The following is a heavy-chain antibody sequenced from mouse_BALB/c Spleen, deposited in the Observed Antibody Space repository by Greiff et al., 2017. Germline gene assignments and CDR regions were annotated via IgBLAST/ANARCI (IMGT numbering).Heavy chain of an antibody. J-gene: IGHJ3*01. CDR1: GYSFTGYF. CDR3: ARGGGGLAY. V-gene: IGHV1-20*02. Sequence: VQLKQSGPELVKPGASVKISCKASGYSFTGYFMNWVMQSHGKSLEWIGRINPYNGDTFYNQKFKGKATLTVDKSSSTAHMELRSLASEDSAVYYCARGGGGLAYWGQGTLVTVSA. CDR2: INPYNGDT.